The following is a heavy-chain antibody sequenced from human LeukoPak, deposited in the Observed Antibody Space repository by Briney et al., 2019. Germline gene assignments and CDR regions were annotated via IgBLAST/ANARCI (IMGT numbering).Heavy chain of an antibody. CDR2: INPNSGGT. CDR1: GYTFTGYY. V-gene: IGHV1-2*02. CDR3: AREDVYGYNSGAFDY. J-gene: IGHJ4*02. Sequence: ASVKVSCKASGYTFTGYYMHWVRQAPGQGLEWMGWINPNSGGTNYAQKFQGRVTTTRDTSISTAYMELSRLRSDDTAVYYCAREDVYGYNSGAFDYWGQGTLVTVSS. D-gene: IGHD5-24*01.